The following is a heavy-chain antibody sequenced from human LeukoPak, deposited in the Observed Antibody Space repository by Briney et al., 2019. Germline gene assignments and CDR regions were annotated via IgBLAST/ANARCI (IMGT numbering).Heavy chain of an antibody. J-gene: IGHJ4*02. Sequence: GGSLRLSCAASGFTFSNYYMSWIRQAPGKGLEWVSYISTSSSYTNYADSVKGRFTISRDNAKNSLYLQMNSLRAEDTAVYYCARTSSSVLDYWGQGTPVTVSS. CDR2: ISTSSSYT. V-gene: IGHV3-11*06. D-gene: IGHD5/OR15-5a*01. CDR3: ARTSSSVLDY. CDR1: GFTFSNYY.